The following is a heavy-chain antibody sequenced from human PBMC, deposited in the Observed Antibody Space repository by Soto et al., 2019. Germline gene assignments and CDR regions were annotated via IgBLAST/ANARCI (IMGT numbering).Heavy chain of an antibody. D-gene: IGHD4-4*01. Sequence: GGSLRLSCAASGFTFSTYVMAWVRQAPGRGLGWVSGISASGSNGFYTDSVKGRFIISRDNSKNTLYLQMNSLRVDDTALYFCAKGDSDYYFDSLGQGTLVTVSS. CDR3: AKGDSDYYFDS. J-gene: IGHJ4*02. CDR2: ISASGSNG. V-gene: IGHV3-23*01. CDR1: GFTFSTYV.